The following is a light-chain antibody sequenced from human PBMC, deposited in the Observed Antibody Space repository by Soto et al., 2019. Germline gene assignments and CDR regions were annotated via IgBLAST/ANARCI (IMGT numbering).Light chain of an antibody. CDR1: TSNIGSNY. CDR2: RNN. J-gene: IGLJ2*01. CDR3: EAWDDSVSGLI. Sequence: QSVLTQPPSASGTPGQRVTISCSGSTSNIGSNYVYWYQQVPGTAPKLLIYRNNQRPSAVPDRFSGSKSGTSASLAISGLRSEYEADYYCEAWDDSVSGLIFGGGTQLTVL. V-gene: IGLV1-47*01.